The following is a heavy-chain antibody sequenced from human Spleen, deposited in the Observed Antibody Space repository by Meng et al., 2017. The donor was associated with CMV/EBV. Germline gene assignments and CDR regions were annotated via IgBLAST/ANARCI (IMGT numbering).Heavy chain of an antibody. CDR1: GGSISSSSYY. D-gene: IGHD3-10*01. V-gene: IGHV4-39*01. Sequence: SETLSLTCTVSGGSISSSSYYWGWIRQPPGKGLEWIGSIYYSGSTYYNPSLKSRVTISVDTSKNQFSLRLRSVPAADTAVYYCAGLVRRGGFFDYWGQGALVTVSS. CDR3: AGLVRRGGFFDY. J-gene: IGHJ4*02. CDR2: IYYSGST.